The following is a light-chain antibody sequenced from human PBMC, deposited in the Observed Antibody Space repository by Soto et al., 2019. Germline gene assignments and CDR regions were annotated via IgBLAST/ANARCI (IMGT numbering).Light chain of an antibody. CDR2: EVS. CDR3: ASLTTTSCV. Sequence: QSVLTQPASVSGSPGQSITISCTGTSSDVGAYNFVSWYQHHPDKAPKLMISEVSNRPSGVSDRFSGSKSGNTASLTISGLQAEDEADYYCASLTTTSCVFGTGTKVTVL. V-gene: IGLV2-14*01. J-gene: IGLJ1*01. CDR1: SSDVGAYNF.